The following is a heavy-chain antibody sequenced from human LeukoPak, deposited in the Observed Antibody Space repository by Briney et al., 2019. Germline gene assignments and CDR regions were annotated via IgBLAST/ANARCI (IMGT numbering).Heavy chain of an antibody. CDR1: GFTFSSYG. CDR2: ISYDGSNK. V-gene: IGHV3-30*18. D-gene: IGHD3-10*01. CDR3: AKGMTYYYGSGSLGPDAFDI. J-gene: IGHJ3*02. Sequence: GGSLRLSCAASGFTFSSYGMHWVRQAPGKGLEWVAVISYDGSNKYYADSVKGRFTISRDNSKNTLYLQMNSLRAEGTAVYYCAKGMTYYYGSGSLGPDAFDIWGQGTMVTVSS.